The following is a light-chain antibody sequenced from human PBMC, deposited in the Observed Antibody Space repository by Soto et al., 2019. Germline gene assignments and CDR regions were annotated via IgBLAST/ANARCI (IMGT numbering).Light chain of an antibody. V-gene: IGLV2-14*01. CDR3: SSYTSSNTYV. Sequence: QSALTQPASVSGSPGQSITISCTGTSSDVGGYNYVSRYQQHPDKAPKLMIYEVSNRPSGVSNRFSGSKSGNTASLTISGLQAEDEADYYCSSYTSSNTYVFGTGTKLTVL. CDR2: EVS. J-gene: IGLJ1*01. CDR1: SSDVGGYNY.